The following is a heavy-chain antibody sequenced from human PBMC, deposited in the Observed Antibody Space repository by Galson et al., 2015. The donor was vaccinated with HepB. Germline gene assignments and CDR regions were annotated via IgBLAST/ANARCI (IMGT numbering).Heavy chain of an antibody. CDR1: GGSFSNSDYY. V-gene: IGHV4-39*01. J-gene: IGHJ4*02. Sequence: LSLTCTVSGGSFSNSDYYWAWIRQSPGKGLEWIGSIYYRGRTYYNPSLKSRITMSVDTSKNQFSLKLTSVTAAGTAVYFCSRRGNGFNLPDFDYWGQGSLVTVSS. CDR2: IYYRGRT. CDR3: SRRGNGFNLPDFDY. D-gene: IGHD5-24*01.